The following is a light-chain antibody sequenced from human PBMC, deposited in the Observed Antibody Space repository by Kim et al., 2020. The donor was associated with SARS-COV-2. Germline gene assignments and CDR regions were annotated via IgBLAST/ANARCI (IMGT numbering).Light chain of an antibody. CDR1: QSVSSSY. Sequence: TLSLSPGERATLSCMASQSVSSSYLAWYQQKPGQAPRLLIYGASSRATGIPDRFSGSGSGIDFTLTISRLEPEDFAVYYCQQGGTFGQGTRLEIK. CDR3: QQGGT. CDR2: GAS. V-gene: IGKV3-20*01. J-gene: IGKJ5*01.